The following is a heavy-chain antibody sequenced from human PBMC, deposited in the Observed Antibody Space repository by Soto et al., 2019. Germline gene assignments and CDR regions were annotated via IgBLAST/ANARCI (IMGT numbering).Heavy chain of an antibody. D-gene: IGHD2-2*01. CDR3: ARKSIVVVPAAKVKGWFDP. Sequence: SETLSLTCTVSGGSVSSGSYYWSWIRQPPGKGLEWIGYIYYSGSTNYSPSLKSRVTISVDTSKNQFSLKLSSVTAADTAVYYCARKSIVVVPAAKVKGWFDPWGQGTLVTVSS. J-gene: IGHJ5*02. CDR2: IYYSGST. V-gene: IGHV4-61*01. CDR1: GGSVSSGSYY.